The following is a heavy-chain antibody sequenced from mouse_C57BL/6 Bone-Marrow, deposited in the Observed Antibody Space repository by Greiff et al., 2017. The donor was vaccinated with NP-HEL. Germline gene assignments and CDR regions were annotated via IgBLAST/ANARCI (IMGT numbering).Heavy chain of an antibody. CDR3: ARGIDGYYPAWFAY. CDR1: GYTFTSYG. Sequence: VQLQQSGAELARPGASVKLSCKASGYTFTSYGISWVEQRTGQGLEWIGEIYPRSGNTYYNEKFKGKATLTADKSSSTAYMELRSLTSEDSAVYFCARGIDGYYPAWFAYWGQGTLVTVSA. CDR2: IYPRSGNT. D-gene: IGHD2-3*01. J-gene: IGHJ3*01. V-gene: IGHV1-81*01.